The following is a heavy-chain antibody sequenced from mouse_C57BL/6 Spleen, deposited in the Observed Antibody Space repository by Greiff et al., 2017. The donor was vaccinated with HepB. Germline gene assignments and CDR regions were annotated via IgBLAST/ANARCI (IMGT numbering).Heavy chain of an antibody. Sequence: EVKVEESGPGLVKPSQSLSLTCSVTGYSITSGYYWNWIRQFPGNKLEWMGYISYDGSNNYNPSLKNRISITRDTSKNQFFLKLNSVTTEDTATYYCARNYGSSHYYAMDYWGQGTSVTVSS. D-gene: IGHD1-1*01. J-gene: IGHJ4*01. V-gene: IGHV3-6*01. CDR3: ARNYGSSHYYAMDY. CDR1: GYSITSGYY. CDR2: ISYDGSN.